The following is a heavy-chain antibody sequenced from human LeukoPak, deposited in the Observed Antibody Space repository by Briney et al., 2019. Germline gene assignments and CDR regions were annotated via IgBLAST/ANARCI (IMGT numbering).Heavy chain of an antibody. CDR1: GFSLSTTGVG. D-gene: IGHD3-22*01. CDR2: IYWNDDK. CDR3: AHRRGYRRGYYDSSGEIDY. J-gene: IGHJ4*02. Sequence: SGPTLVKPTETLTLTCTFSGFSLSTTGVGVGWIRQPPGKALEWLSLIYWNDDKRYSPSLKSRLTITKDTSKNQVVLIMTNMDPVDTATYYCAHRRGYRRGYYDSSGEIDYWGQGTLVTVSS. V-gene: IGHV2-5*01.